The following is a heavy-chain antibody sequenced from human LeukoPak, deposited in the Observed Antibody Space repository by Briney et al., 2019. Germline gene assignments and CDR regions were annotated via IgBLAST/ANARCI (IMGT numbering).Heavy chain of an antibody. CDR3: ARAPRAYCSTTGSCFQDY. CDR2: ISYSGST. D-gene: IGHD2-2*01. Sequence: PSGTLSLTCTVSGVSISTYSWSWIRQPPGKGLEWIGYISYSGSTSYNPSLRSRVTISVDTSKNQFSLKLSSVTAADTAVYYCARAPRAYCSTTGSCFQDYWGQGTLVTVSS. J-gene: IGHJ4*02. CDR1: GVSISTYS. V-gene: IGHV4-59*01.